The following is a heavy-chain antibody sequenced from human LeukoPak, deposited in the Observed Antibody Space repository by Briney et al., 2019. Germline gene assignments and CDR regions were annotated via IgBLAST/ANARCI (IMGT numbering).Heavy chain of an antibody. Sequence: GGSLRLSCAASGFTFGSYGMSWVRQAPGKGLEWVSSISASGDSTYHADSVKGRFTISRDNAQNSMYLQMNSLRVEDTAVYYCTSWGDTTAEYFQRWGQGTLVTVSS. CDR2: ISASGDST. V-gene: IGHV3-23*01. CDR3: TSWGDTTAEYFQR. D-gene: IGHD2-21*02. J-gene: IGHJ1*01. CDR1: GFTFGSYG.